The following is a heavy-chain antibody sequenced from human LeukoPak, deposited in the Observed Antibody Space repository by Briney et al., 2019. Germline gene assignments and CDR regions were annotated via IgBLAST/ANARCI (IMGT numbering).Heavy chain of an antibody. Sequence: GGSLRLSCAATGFTFSDHHMTWIRQAPGKGLEWVSYISGSSIYTTYADSVKGRFTISRDNAKNSLYLQMNSLRAEDTALYYCVRDISGYYFDYWGQGTLVTVSS. CDR1: GFTFSDHH. CDR2: ISGSSIYT. J-gene: IGHJ4*02. V-gene: IGHV3-11*05. CDR3: VRDISGYYFDY. D-gene: IGHD3-22*01.